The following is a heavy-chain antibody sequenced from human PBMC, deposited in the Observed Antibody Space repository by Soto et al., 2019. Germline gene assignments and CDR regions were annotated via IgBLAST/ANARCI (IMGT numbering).Heavy chain of an antibody. Sequence: GGSLRLSCAASGFTFSSYAMHWVRQAPGKGLEWVAVISYDGSNKYYADSVKGRFTISRDNSKNTLYLQMNSLRAEDTAVYYCAMLGYCSSTSCYHFDYWGQGTLVTVSS. V-gene: IGHV3-30-3*01. CDR1: GFTFSSYA. CDR3: AMLGYCSSTSCYHFDY. D-gene: IGHD2-2*01. CDR2: ISYDGSNK. J-gene: IGHJ4*02.